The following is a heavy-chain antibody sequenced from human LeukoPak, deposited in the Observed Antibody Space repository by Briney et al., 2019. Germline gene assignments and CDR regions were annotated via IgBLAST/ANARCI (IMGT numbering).Heavy chain of an antibody. D-gene: IGHD2-2*02. Sequence: GGYLRLSCAASGFTFSSYAMSWVRQAPGKGLEWVSAVSGSGGSTYYADSVKGRFTISRDNSKNTLYLQMNSLRAEDTAVYYCAKDPRFVVVPAAIGYWGQGTLVTVSS. J-gene: IGHJ4*02. CDR2: VSGSGGST. CDR3: AKDPRFVVVPAAIGY. CDR1: GFTFSSYA. V-gene: IGHV3-23*01.